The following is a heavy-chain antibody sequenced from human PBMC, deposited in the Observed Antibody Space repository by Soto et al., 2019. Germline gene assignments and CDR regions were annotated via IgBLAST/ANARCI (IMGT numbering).Heavy chain of an antibody. CDR1: GGSINNHY. D-gene: IGHD7-27*01. V-gene: IGHV4-59*11. J-gene: IGHJ4*02. Sequence: QVQLQESGPGLVKPSETLSLTCTVSGGSINNHYWSWIRQPPGKGLEWLGYIYYTGSTNYNPSLKSRVTISVDTSKNPFSLNLTSLTAADTAIYYCARSNWYSEYWGQGTLVTVSS. CDR2: IYYTGST. CDR3: ARSNWYSEY.